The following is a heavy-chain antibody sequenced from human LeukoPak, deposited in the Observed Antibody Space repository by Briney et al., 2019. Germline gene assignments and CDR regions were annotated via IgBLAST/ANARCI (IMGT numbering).Heavy chain of an antibody. D-gene: IGHD4-17*01. CDR1: GCTFTGYY. V-gene: IGHV1-2*02. CDR2: INPNSGGT. Sequence: ASVKVSCKASGCTFTGYYMHWVRQAPGQGLEWMGWINPNSGGTNYAQKFQGRVTMTRDTSISTAYMELSRLRSDDTAVYYCARLDYGDYGGGDYWGQGTLVTVSS. CDR3: ARLDYGDYGGGDY. J-gene: IGHJ4*02.